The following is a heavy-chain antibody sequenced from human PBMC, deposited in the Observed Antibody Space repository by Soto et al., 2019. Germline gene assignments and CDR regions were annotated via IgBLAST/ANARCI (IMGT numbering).Heavy chain of an antibody. CDR1: GFTFSSYG. CDR3: AKDSSAVVVITTGGDYYYGMDV. D-gene: IGHD3-22*01. Sequence: SLRLSCEASGFTFSSYGMHWVRQAPGKGLEWVAVISYDGSNKYYADSVKGRFTISRDNSKNTLYLQMNSLRAEDTAVYYCAKDSSAVVVITTGGDYYYGMDVWGQGTTVTVSS. CDR2: ISYDGSNK. J-gene: IGHJ6*02. V-gene: IGHV3-30*18.